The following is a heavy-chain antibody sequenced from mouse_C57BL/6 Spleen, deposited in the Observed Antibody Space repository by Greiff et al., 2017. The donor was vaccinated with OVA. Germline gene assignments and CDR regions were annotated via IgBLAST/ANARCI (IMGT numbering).Heavy chain of an antibody. CDR3: AREAGRGRYYFDY. J-gene: IGHJ2*01. Sequence: DVKLVESGGGLVKPGGSLKLSCAASGFTFSDYGMHWVRQAPEKGLEWVAYISSGSSTIYYADTVKGRFTISRDNAKNTLFLQMTSLRSEDTAMYYCAREAGRGRYYFDYWGQGTTLTVSS. D-gene: IGHD4-1*01. CDR2: ISSGSSTI. CDR1: GFTFSDYG. V-gene: IGHV5-17*01.